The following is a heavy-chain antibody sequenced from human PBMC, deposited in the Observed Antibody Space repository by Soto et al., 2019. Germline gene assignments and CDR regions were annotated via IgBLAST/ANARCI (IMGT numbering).Heavy chain of an antibody. CDR3: ARHEGYCSGGSCPTSLDY. V-gene: IGHV4-39*01. D-gene: IGHD2-15*01. Sequence: SETLSLTCTVSGGSISSSSYYWGWIRQPPGKGLEWIGSIYYSGSTYYNPSLKSRVTISVDTSKNQFSLKLSSVTAADTAVYYCARHEGYCSGGSCPTSLDYWGQGTLVTVSS. CDR2: IYYSGST. CDR1: GGSISSSSYY. J-gene: IGHJ4*02.